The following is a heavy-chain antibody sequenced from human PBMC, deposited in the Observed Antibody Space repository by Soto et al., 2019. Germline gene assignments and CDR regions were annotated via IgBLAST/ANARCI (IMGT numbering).Heavy chain of an antibody. Sequence: QVQLVESGGDVVQPGRSLRLSCAASGFTFSFYAVLWVRQAPGKGLEWVAVISYNGRNKHYVDSVKGRCTISRDNSQDTLYLQMDSLRPDDTAVYYCARQAKIGDRTQFYFDSWGQGTLVTVSS. J-gene: IGHJ4*02. V-gene: IGHV3-30*04. CDR1: GFTFSFYA. D-gene: IGHD3-16*01. CDR2: ISYNGRNK. CDR3: ARQAKIGDRTQFYFDS.